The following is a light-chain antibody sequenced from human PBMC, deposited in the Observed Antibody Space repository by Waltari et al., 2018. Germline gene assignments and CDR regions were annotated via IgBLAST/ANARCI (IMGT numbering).Light chain of an antibody. CDR2: GAS. CDR1: QGIGTW. J-gene: IGKJ4*01. Sequence: DIQMTQSPSSVSASVGDRVTISCWASQGIGTWLAWYQQKPGKAPNLLIHGASSLQSGVPSRFSGSGSVTEFTLTINGLQPEDFATYYCQQTDSVPLTFGGGTKVEMK. V-gene: IGKV1-12*01. CDR3: QQTDSVPLT.